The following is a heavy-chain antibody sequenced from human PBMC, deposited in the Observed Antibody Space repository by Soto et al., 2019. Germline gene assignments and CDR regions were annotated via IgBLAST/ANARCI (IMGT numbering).Heavy chain of an antibody. CDR3: ATAYSDGWNFHY. V-gene: IGHV3-48*02. Sequence: GGSLRLSCAASGFTFSSYSMNWVRQAPGKGLEWVSYITKASTSMYYADSVKGRFTISRDNAKNSLYLQMDSLRDEDTAVYFCATAYSDGWNFHYWGQGTLVTVSS. CDR2: ITKASTSM. J-gene: IGHJ4*02. D-gene: IGHD6-19*01. CDR1: GFTFSSYS.